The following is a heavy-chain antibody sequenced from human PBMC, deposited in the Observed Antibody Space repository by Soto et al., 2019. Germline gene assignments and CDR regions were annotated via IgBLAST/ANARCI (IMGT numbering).Heavy chain of an antibody. J-gene: IGHJ4*02. V-gene: IGHV3-7*03. Sequence: PGGSLRLSCAASGFTFSRYWMSWVRQAPRKGLEWVANIKQDGSEKYYVDSVKGRFTISRDNAKNSVYLQMNSLRAEDTAVYYCASDVHYYASDYWGQGTLVTVSS. D-gene: IGHD3-10*01. CDR3: ASDVHYYASDY. CDR2: IKQDGSEK. CDR1: GFTFSRYW.